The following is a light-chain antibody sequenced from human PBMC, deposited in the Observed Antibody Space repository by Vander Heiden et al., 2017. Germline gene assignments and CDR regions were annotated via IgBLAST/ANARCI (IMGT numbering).Light chain of an antibody. V-gene: IGLV2-14*03. J-gene: IGLJ3*02. CDR3: NSFTSSATWV. CDR2: DVS. Sequence: QSALTQPASVSGSPGQSNTISCTGTSSDIGGYKYVTWYQQHPGKAPKLIIYDVSYRPSGVSTRFSGSKSGNTASLTISGLRAEDEADYYCNSFTSSATWVFGGGTKLTVL. CDR1: SSDIGGYKY.